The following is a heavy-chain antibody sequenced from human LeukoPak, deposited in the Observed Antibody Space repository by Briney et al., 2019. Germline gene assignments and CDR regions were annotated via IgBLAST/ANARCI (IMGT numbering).Heavy chain of an antibody. CDR3: ARAGSLRYFDWLSPPTYYFDY. Sequence: ASVKVSCKASGYTFTSYAMHWVRQAPGQRLEWMGWINAGNGNTKYSQKFQGRVTITRDTSASTAYMELSSLRSEDTAVYYCARAGSLRYFDWLSPPTYYFDYWGQGTLVTVSS. J-gene: IGHJ4*02. V-gene: IGHV1-3*01. CDR1: GYTFTSYA. D-gene: IGHD3-9*01. CDR2: INAGNGNT.